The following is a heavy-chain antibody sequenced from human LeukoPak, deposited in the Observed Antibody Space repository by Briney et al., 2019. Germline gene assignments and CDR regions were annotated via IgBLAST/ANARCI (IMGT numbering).Heavy chain of an antibody. J-gene: IGHJ4*02. Sequence: GGSLRLSCAASGFTSSSYSMNWVRQAPGKGLEWVSSISSSSSYIYYADSVKGRFTISRDNAKNSLYLQMNSLRAEDTAVYYCARNSHDSSGYYVVPIDYWGQGTLVTVSS. D-gene: IGHD3-22*01. V-gene: IGHV3-21*01. CDR3: ARNSHDSSGYYVVPIDY. CDR2: ISSSSSYI. CDR1: GFTSSSYS.